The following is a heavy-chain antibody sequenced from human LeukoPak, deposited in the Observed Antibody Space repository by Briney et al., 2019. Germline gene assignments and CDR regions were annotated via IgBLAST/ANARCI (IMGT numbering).Heavy chain of an antibody. V-gene: IGHV1-69*01. J-gene: IGHJ4*02. CDR1: GGTFSSYA. CDR2: IIPIFGTA. CDR3: ASSSYSSGWYLFDY. Sequence: GASVKVSCKASGGTFSSYAISWVRQAPGQGLEWMGGIIPIFGTANYAQKFRGRVTITADESTSTAYMELSGLRSEDTAVYYCASSSYSSGWYLFDYWGQGTLVTVSS. D-gene: IGHD6-19*01.